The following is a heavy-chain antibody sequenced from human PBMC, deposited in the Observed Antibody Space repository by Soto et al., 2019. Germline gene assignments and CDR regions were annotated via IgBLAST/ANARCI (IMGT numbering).Heavy chain of an antibody. CDR1: GGSISSSSYY. J-gene: IGHJ4*02. CDR2: IYYSGST. D-gene: IGHD2-15*01. Sequence: PSETLSLTCTVSGGSISSSSYYWGWIRQPPGKGLEWIGSIYYSGSTYYNPSLKSRVTISVDTSKNQFSLKLSSVTAADTAVYYCAVYCSGGSCFPYFDYWGQGTLVTVS. CDR3: AVYCSGGSCFPYFDY. V-gene: IGHV4-39*01.